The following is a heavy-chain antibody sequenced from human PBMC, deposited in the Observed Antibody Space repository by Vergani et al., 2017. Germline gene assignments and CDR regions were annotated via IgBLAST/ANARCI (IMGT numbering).Heavy chain of an antibody. D-gene: IGHD1-26*01. CDR2: IIPILGIA. J-gene: IGHJ6*02. CDR3: ARDSFVGARGGMDV. Sequence: QVQLVQSGAEVKKPGSSVKVSCKASGGTFSSYAISWVRQAPGQGLEWMGRIIPILGIANYAQKFQGRVTITADKSTSTAYMELSSLRSEDTAVYYCARDSFVGARGGMDVWGQGTTVTVSS. CDR1: GGTFSSYA. V-gene: IGHV1-69*04.